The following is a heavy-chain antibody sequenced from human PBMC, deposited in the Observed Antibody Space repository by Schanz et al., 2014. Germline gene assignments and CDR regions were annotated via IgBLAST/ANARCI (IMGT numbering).Heavy chain of an antibody. Sequence: EVQLVESGGGLVKPGGSLRLSCAASGFTFSTYYMNWVRQAPGKGLEWVSSISSSSSYISYADSVKGRFTISRDNAKNSLYLEMTSLRGEDTAVYYCARENLNWEAFDIWGQGTVVTVSS. CDR3: ARENLNWEAFDI. D-gene: IGHD7-27*01. CDR2: ISSSSSYI. V-gene: IGHV3-21*02. CDR1: GFTFSTYY. J-gene: IGHJ3*02.